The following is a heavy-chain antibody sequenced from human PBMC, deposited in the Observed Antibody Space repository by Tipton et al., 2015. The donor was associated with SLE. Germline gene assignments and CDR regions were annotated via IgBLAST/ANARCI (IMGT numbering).Heavy chain of an antibody. CDR3: ARALWKGGDY. J-gene: IGHJ4*02. CDR2: IYHSGST. CDR1: GGSISSDNW. V-gene: IGHV4-4*02. D-gene: IGHD1-1*01. Sequence: TLSLTCAVSGGSISSDNWWSWVRQPPGKGLEWIGEIYHSGSTNYNPSLKSRVTISVDTSKNQLSLKLSAVTAADTAVYYCARALWKGGDYWGQGTLVTVSS.